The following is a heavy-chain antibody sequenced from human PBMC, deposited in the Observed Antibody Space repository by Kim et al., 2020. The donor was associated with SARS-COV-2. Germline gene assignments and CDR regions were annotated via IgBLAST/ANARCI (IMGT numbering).Heavy chain of an antibody. CDR2: LYYSGST. CDR1: GGSIRSGGYY. CDR3: ARDPLKNPFPLGYYYYYAMAV. J-gene: IGHJ6*02. Sequence: SETLSLTCTVSGGSIRSGGYYWSWIRQHPGKGLEWIGYLYYSGSTYYNPSLKSRVTISVHTSQNQFSLKLSSVTAADTAVYYCARDPLKNPFPLGYYYYYAMAVWGPGTTVTVSS. V-gene: IGHV4-31*03.